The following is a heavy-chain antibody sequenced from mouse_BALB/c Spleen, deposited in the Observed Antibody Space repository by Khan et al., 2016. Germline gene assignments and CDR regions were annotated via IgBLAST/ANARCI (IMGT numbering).Heavy chain of an antibody. V-gene: IGHV4-1*02. CDR3: ARGSYVRGSVDY. D-gene: IGHD1-1*02. Sequence: EVKLLESGGGLVQPGGSLKLSCAASGFDFSRYWMSWVRQAPGKGLEWIGEINPDGSAITYTPSLKDKFIISRDNAKNTLYLQMTKVRSEDTALYDGARGSYVRGSVDYWGQGATLTDCS. CDR2: INPDGSAI. CDR1: GFDFSRYW. J-gene: IGHJ2*01.